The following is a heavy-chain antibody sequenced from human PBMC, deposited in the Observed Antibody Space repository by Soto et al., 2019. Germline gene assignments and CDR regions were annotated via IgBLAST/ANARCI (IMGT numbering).Heavy chain of an antibody. V-gene: IGHV4-59*01. CDR3: ARGQGSMIVNLYYFDY. D-gene: IGHD3-22*01. Sequence: SETLSLTCTVSGGSISSYYWSWIRQPPGKGLEWIGYIYYSGSTNYNPSLKSRVTISVDTSKDQFSLKLSSVTAADTAVYYCARGQGSMIVNLYYFDYWGQGTLVTVSS. J-gene: IGHJ4*02. CDR2: IYYSGST. CDR1: GGSISSYY.